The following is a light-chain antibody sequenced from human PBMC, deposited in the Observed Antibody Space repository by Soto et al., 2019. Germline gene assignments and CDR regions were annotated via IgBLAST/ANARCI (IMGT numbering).Light chain of an antibody. J-gene: IGKJ3*01. CDR3: QQSNSFPIFS. CDR1: QGISSW. CDR2: GAS. Sequence: DPHRPKSHSPASASVGDRVPLTCRASQGISSWLAWYQQKPRKAHKLMIYGASSLQSGVPSRFSGSGSGTDFTLTISSLQPQDFATYYCQQSNSFPIFSFGPGTKVDIK. V-gene: IGKV1D-12*01.